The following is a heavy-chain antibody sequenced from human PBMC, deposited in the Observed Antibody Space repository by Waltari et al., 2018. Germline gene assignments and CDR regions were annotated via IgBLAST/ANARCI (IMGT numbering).Heavy chain of an antibody. D-gene: IGHD1-7*01. V-gene: IGHV4-59*08. CDR2: IYNSGST. CDR1: GDSISSYY. CDR3: GQTLAGTTELNFDY. Sequence: QVQLQESGPGLVKPSETLSLICTVSGDSISSYYWSWIRQPPGKGLEWIGYIYNSGSTNYNPSLKSRVTVSVDTSKNQFSLKLSSVTAADTAVYYCGQTLAGTTELNFDYWGQGTLVTVSS. J-gene: IGHJ4*02.